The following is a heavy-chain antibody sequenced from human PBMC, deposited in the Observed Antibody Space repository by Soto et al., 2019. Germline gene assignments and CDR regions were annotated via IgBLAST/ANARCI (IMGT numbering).Heavy chain of an antibody. CDR1: GFTFINAW. D-gene: IGHD2-2*01. J-gene: IGHJ4*02. CDR3: TTNNAPSCGSMSCYRPF. Sequence: GGSLRLSCAASGFTFINAWMTWVRQAPWKGLECVGRIKSESDGGTTDYAAPVNGRFTISRDDSKNTLYLQMDSLKAEDTGIYYCTTNNAPSCGSMSCYRPFWGQGTLVTVSS. CDR2: IKSESDGGTT. V-gene: IGHV3-15*01.